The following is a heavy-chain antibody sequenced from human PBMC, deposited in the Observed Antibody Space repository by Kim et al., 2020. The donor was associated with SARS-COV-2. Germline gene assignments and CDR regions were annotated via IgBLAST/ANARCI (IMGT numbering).Heavy chain of an antibody. CDR3: ARGEKQWLVSPTIYFDY. CDR1: GGSFSGYY. D-gene: IGHD6-19*01. Sequence: SETLSLTCAVYGGSFSGYYWSWIRQPPGKGLEWIGDINHSGSTIYNPSLKSRVTISVDTSKNQFSLKLSSVTAADTALYYCARGEKQWLVSPTIYFDYWGQGTLVTVFS. CDR2: INHSGST. J-gene: IGHJ4*02. V-gene: IGHV4-34*01.